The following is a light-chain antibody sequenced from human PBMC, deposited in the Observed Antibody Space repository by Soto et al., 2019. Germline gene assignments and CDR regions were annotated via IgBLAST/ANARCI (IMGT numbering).Light chain of an antibody. Sequence: EIVLTQSPGTLSFSPGERATLSCRASQSVSSSYLAWYQQKPGQAPRLLIYGASRRATGFPDRFSGSGSGTDFTLTISRLEPEDFAVYYCQQYGSSPPYTFGQGTKLEIK. CDR2: GAS. CDR3: QQYGSSPPYT. V-gene: IGKV3-20*01. J-gene: IGKJ2*01. CDR1: QSVSSSY.